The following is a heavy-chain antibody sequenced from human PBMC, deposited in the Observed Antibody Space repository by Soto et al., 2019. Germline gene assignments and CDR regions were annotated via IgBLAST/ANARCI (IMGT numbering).Heavy chain of an antibody. CDR1: GFTFSSYS. J-gene: IGHJ5*02. CDR3: AREAGCSGGSCFHGWFDP. CDR2: ISSSSSYI. D-gene: IGHD2-15*01. V-gene: IGHV3-21*01. Sequence: EVQLVESGGGLVKPGGSLRLSCAASGFTFSSYSMNWVRQAPGKGLEWVSSISSSSSYIYYADSVKGRFTISRDNAKNSLYLQMNSLRAEDTAVYYCAREAGCSGGSCFHGWFDPWGQGTLVTVSS.